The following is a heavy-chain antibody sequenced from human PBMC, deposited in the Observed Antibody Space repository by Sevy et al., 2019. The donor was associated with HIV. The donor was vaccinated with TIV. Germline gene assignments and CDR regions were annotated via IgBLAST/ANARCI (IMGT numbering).Heavy chain of an antibody. V-gene: IGHV3-73*01. CDR1: GFTFSGSA. D-gene: IGHD5-18*01. Sequence: GGSLRLSCAASGFTFSGSAMHWVRQASGKGLEWVGRIRSKANSYATAYAASVKGRFTISRDDSKNTAYLQMNSLKTEDTAVYYCTRRPKDTAMVNGYFDLWGRGTLVTFSS. CDR2: IRSKANSYAT. CDR3: TRRPKDTAMVNGYFDL. J-gene: IGHJ2*01.